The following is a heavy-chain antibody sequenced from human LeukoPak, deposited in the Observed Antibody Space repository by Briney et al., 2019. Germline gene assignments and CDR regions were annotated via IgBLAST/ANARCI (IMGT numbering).Heavy chain of an antibody. CDR2: IKSKTDGGTT. V-gene: IGHV3-15*07. CDR1: GFTFSSYG. CDR3: TTDPSEPNYRH. J-gene: IGHJ4*02. D-gene: IGHD4/OR15-4a*01. Sequence: PGGSLRLSCAASGFTFSSYGMHWVRQAPGKGLEWVGRIKSKTDGGTTDYAAPVIGRFTISRDDSKNTLYLQMNSLKTEDTAVYYCTTDPSEPNYRHWGQGTLVTVSS.